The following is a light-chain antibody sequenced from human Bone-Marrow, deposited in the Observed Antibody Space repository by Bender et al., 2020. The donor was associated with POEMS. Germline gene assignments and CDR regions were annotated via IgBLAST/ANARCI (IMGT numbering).Light chain of an antibody. Sequence: QSSLTQPASVSGSPGQSITISCTRTSINVGTYKLVSWYQHHPGKAPKLIIYEDTKRPSGVSNRFSGSKSGSTASLTISGLQIEDEADYYCFSNVGSSVFGLGTKVTVL. CDR2: EDT. CDR3: FSNVGSSV. J-gene: IGLJ1*01. V-gene: IGLV2-23*01. CDR1: SINVGTYKL.